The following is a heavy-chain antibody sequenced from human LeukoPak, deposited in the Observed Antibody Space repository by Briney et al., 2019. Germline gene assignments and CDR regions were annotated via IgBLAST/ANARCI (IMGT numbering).Heavy chain of an antibody. CDR3: ARSPMRRDILTGPAFDI. J-gene: IGHJ3*02. CDR1: GYTFTSYD. Sequence: ASVKVSCKASGYTFTSYDINWVRQATGQGLEWMGWMNPNSGNTGYAQKFQGRVTMTRNTSISTAYMELSSLRSEDTAVYYCARSPMRRDILTGPAFDIWGQGTMVNVSS. CDR2: MNPNSGNT. V-gene: IGHV1-8*01. D-gene: IGHD3-9*01.